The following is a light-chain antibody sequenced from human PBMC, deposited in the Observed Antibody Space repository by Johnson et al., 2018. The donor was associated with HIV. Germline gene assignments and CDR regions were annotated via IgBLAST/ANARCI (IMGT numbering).Light chain of an antibody. CDR1: SSNIGNNY. Sequence: QSLLTQPPSVSAAPGQKVTISCSGSSSNIGNNYVSWYQQLPGTAPKLLIYDNNQRPSGIPDRFSGSKSGTSATLGITGLQTGDEADYYCGTWDSSLSAHYVFGTGTKITVV. J-gene: IGLJ1*01. V-gene: IGLV1-51*01. CDR2: DNN. CDR3: GTWDSSLSAHYV.